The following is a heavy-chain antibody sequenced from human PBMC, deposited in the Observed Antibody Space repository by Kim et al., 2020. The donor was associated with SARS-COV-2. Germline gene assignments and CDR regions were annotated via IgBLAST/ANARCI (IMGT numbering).Heavy chain of an antibody. CDR3: AKVAAPGGVYYFDY. Sequence: ADSVKGRFTISRDNSKNSLYLQMNSLRTEDTALYYCAKVAAPGGVYYFDYWGQGTLVTVSS. J-gene: IGHJ4*02. D-gene: IGHD6-6*01. V-gene: IGHV3-43*01.